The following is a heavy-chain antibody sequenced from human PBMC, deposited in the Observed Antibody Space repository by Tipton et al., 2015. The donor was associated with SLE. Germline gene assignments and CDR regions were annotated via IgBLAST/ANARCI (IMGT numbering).Heavy chain of an antibody. Sequence: TLSLTCTVSGGSISSHYWSWIRQPPGKGLEWIGYIYYSGSTNYNPSLKSRVTISVDTSKNQFSLKLSSVTAADTAVYYCAAGAVAGSDYWGQGTLVTVSS. CDR1: GGSISSHY. V-gene: IGHV4-59*11. CDR2: IYYSGST. D-gene: IGHD6-19*01. J-gene: IGHJ4*02. CDR3: AAGAVAGSDY.